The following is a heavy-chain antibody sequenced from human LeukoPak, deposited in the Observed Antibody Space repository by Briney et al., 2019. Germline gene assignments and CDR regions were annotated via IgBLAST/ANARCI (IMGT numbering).Heavy chain of an antibody. J-gene: IGHJ4*02. CDR3: VRRVQLDY. CDR2: ISASGGHT. D-gene: IGHD3-10*01. CDR1: EFTFSTYD. Sequence: GGSLRLSCTASEFTFSTYDMNWVRQAPGKGLDWVSTISASGGHTYYADSVKGRFAISRDNSGNTLTLQMHSLRVEDTAVYYCVRRVQLDYWGQGTLASVSS. V-gene: IGHV3-23*01.